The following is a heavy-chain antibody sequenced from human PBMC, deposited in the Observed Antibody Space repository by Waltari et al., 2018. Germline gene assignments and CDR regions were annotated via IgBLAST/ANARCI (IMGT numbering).Heavy chain of an antibody. CDR1: GGTFSSYA. V-gene: IGHV1-69*14. J-gene: IGHJ5*02. CDR3: ATDQPGIVGATT. D-gene: IGHD1-26*01. CDR2: IIPIFGTA. Sequence: QVQLVQSGAEVKKPGSSVKVSCKASGGTFSSYAISWVRQAPGQGLEWMGGIIPIFGTANYAQKFQGRVTMTEDTSTDTAYMELSSLRSEDTAVYYCATDQPGIVGATTWGQGTLVTVSS.